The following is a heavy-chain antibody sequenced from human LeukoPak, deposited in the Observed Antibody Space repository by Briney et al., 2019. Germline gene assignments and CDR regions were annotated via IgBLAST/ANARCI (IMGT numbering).Heavy chain of an antibody. V-gene: IGHV3-30*02. CDR2: IRYDGSNK. J-gene: IGHJ3*02. D-gene: IGHD3-22*01. CDR3: AKAPIYYYDSSGYYHGDDAFDI. Sequence: GGSLRLSCAASGFTFSSYGMHWVRQAPGKGLEWVAFIRYDGSNKYYADSVKGRFTISRDSSKNTLYLQMNSLRAEDTAVYYCAKAPIYYYDSSGYYHGDDAFDIWGQGTMVTVSS. CDR1: GFTFSSYG.